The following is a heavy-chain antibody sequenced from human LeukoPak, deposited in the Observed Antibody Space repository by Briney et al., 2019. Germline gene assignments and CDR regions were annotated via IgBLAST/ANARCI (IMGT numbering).Heavy chain of an antibody. V-gene: IGHV3-23*01. CDR1: GFTFSSYA. D-gene: IGHD3-10*01. Sequence: GGSLRLSCAASGFTFSSYAMSWVRQAPGEGLEWVSAISGSGGSTYYADSVKGRFTVSRDNSKNTLYLQMNSLRAEDTAVYYCAEDRPYGSGIDWGQGTLVTVSS. J-gene: IGHJ4*02. CDR3: AEDRPYGSGID. CDR2: ISGSGGST.